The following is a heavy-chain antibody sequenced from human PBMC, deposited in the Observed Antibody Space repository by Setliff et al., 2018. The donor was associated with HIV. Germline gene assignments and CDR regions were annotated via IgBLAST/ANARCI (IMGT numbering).Heavy chain of an antibody. V-gene: IGHV3-20*04. CDR1: GGSIWNYY. D-gene: IGHD3-9*01. CDR2: INWNGGRT. Sequence: ETLSLTCTVSGGSIWNYYWSGIRQPPGKGLEWVSGINWNGGRTGYADSVKGRFTISRDNAKNSLYLQMNSLRAEDTALYYCAREPYYDILTGYLDYWGQGALVTVSS. CDR3: AREPYYDILTGYLDY. J-gene: IGHJ4*02.